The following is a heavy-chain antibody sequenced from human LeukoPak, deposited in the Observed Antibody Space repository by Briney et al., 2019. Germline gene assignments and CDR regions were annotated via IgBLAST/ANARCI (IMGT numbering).Heavy chain of an antibody. CDR1: GGTFSNSA. D-gene: IGHD5-12*01. CDR2: VIPIFGVA. CDR3: ATGIYSAYSSTLYGTSFDY. J-gene: IGHJ4*02. V-gene: IGHV1-69*04. Sequence: SVKVSCKASGGTFSNSAISWVRQAPGQGLEWLGRVIPIFGVANYAQKFQGRLTITADKSTSTAYMDLNSMRSEDTAVYYCATGIYSAYSSTLYGTSFDYWGQGTLVTVSS.